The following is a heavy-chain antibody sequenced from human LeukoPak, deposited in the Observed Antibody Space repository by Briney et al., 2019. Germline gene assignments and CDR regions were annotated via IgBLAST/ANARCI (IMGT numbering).Heavy chain of an antibody. CDR1: GFTFDDYG. Sequence: PGGSLRLSCAASGFTFDDYGMSWVRQAPGKGLEGVSGINWNGGSTGYADSVKGRFTISRHNAKNSLYLQMNSLRAEDTALYYCARSPLLCSSTSCYTGAFDIWGQGTMVTVSS. D-gene: IGHD2-2*02. CDR2: INWNGGST. CDR3: ARSPLLCSSTSCYTGAFDI. V-gene: IGHV3-20*04. J-gene: IGHJ3*02.